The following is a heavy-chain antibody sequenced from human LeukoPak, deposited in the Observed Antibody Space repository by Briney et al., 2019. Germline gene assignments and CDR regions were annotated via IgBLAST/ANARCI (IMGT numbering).Heavy chain of an antibody. D-gene: IGHD6-13*01. CDR1: GLTFSGYW. CDR3: ARGGSSWSGYFQH. Sequence: PGGSLRLSCAASGLTFSGYWIHGVRQAPGKGLVWVSRINSDGSSTTYADSVKGRFTISRDNAKNTLYLQMNSLRAEDTAVYYCARGGSSWSGYFQHWGQGTLVTVSS. CDR2: INSDGSST. V-gene: IGHV3-74*01. J-gene: IGHJ1*01.